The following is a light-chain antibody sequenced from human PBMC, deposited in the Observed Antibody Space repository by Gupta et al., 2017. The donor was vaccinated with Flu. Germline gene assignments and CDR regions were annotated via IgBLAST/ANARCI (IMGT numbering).Light chain of an antibody. V-gene: IGKV3-11*01. CDR3: QQRSNWLT. CDR2: DAS. CDR1: QSVSSY. J-gene: IGKJ4*01. Sequence: SPATLSLSPGERATLSGRASQSVSSYLAGYQQKPGQAPRLLIYDASNRATGIPARFSGSGSGTDFTLTISSLEPEDFAVYYCQQRSNWLTFGGGTKVEIK.